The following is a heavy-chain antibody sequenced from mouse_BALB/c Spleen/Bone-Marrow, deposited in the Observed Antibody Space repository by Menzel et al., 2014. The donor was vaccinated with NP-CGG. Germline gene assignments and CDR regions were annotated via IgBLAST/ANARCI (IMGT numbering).Heavy chain of an antibody. CDR3: TRRGLRYALPYAMDY. J-gene: IGHJ4*01. Sequence: EVQGVESGGGLVQPGGSMKLSCAASGFTFSDAWMDWVRQSPERGLEWVAEIRNKANNHATYYAESVKGRFTISRDDSKTIVYLQMNSLRAEDTGIYYCTRRGLRYALPYAMDYWGQGTSVTVSS. D-gene: IGHD1-1*01. V-gene: IGHV6-6*01. CDR2: IRNKANNHAT. CDR1: GFTFSDAW.